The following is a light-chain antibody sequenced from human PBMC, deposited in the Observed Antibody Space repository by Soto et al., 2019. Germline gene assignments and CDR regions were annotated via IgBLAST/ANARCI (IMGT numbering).Light chain of an antibody. CDR3: NSYTSGSALYV. CDR1: SKDIGGYSH. V-gene: IGLV2-14*01. CDR2: GVN. Sequence: LIQPASMSGSPGQSITISCTGSSKDIGGYSHVSWYQQHPGRAPKLIIYGVNNRPSGISDRFSGSKSGNTASLTISGLQAEDEADYYCNSYTSGSALYVFGTGTKVTVL. J-gene: IGLJ1*01.